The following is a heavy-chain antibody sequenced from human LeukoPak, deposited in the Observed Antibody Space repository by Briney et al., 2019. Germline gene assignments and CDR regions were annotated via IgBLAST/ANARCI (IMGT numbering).Heavy chain of an antibody. Sequence: GGSLRLSCAASGFTVSSNYMSWIRQAPGKGLEWVSVIYSGGSTHYADSVKGRFTISRDNSKNTRYLQMNSLRAEDRAVYYCAREYCSGGSCYTDYWGQGTLVTVSS. CDR3: AREYCSGGSCYTDY. D-gene: IGHD2-15*01. CDR1: GFTVSSNY. J-gene: IGHJ4*02. CDR2: IYSGGST. V-gene: IGHV3-66*01.